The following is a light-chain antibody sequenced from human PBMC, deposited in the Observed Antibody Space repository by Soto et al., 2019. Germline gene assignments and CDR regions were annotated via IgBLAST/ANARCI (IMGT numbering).Light chain of an antibody. CDR2: GAS. CDR3: QQYDNSPLT. V-gene: IGKV3-20*01. CDR1: QSVSSSS. J-gene: IGKJ4*01. Sequence: PGERATLSCRASQSVSSSSLAWYQKKPGQAPRRLIYGASSRATGIPDRFSGSGSGTDFTLTISRLEPEDFAVYYCQQYDNSPLTFGGGTKVEIK.